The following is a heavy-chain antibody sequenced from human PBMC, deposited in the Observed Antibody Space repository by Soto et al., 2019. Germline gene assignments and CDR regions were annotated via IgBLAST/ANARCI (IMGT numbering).Heavy chain of an antibody. D-gene: IGHD6-13*01. CDR3: AKAAAAAGSPFDY. Sequence: GASVKVSCKASGGTFSSYAISWVRQAPGQGLEWMGGIIPIFGTANYAQKFQGRVTITADESTSTAYMELSSLRAEDTAVYYCAKAAAAAGSPFDYWDQGTLVTVSS. CDR1: GGTFSSYA. V-gene: IGHV1-69*13. CDR2: IIPIFGTA. J-gene: IGHJ4*02.